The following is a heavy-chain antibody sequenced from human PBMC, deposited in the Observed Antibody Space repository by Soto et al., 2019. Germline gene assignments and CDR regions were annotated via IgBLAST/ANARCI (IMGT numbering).Heavy chain of an antibody. CDR1: SVSNAW. J-gene: IGHJ4*02. V-gene: IGHV3-15*07. D-gene: IGHD5-12*01. CDR2: IKSKTDGGTT. CDR3: GRATIIGY. Sequence: SVSNAWMNWVRQAPGKGLEWVGRIKSKTDGGTTDYATPVKGRLTISRDDSKRTVYLQMNSLKTEDTAVYYCGRATIIGYWGQGTLVTVSS.